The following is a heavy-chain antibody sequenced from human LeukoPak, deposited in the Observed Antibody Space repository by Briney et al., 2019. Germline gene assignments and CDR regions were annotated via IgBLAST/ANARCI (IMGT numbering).Heavy chain of an antibody. CDR1: GDTISSYY. CDR3: AREGTAGTNLNWFDP. CDR2: ISYSGST. D-gene: IGHD1-1*01. V-gene: IGHV4-59*01. J-gene: IGHJ5*02. Sequence: SETLSLTCTVSGDTISSYYWSWIRQPPGKGLEWIGYISYSGSTNFNPSLKSRVTISVDTSKNQFSLKLSSVTAADTAVYYCAREGTAGTNLNWFDPWGQGTLVTVSS.